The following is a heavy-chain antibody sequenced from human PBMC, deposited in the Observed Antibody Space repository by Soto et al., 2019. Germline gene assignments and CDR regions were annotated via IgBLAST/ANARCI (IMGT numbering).Heavy chain of an antibody. V-gene: IGHV1-69*13. Sequence: GASVKVSCKASGGTFSSYAISWVRQAPGQGLEWMGGIIPIFGTANYAQKFQGRVTITADESTSTAYMELSSLRSEDTAVYYCARKNIAAAGTLYWFDPWGQGTLVTVSS. CDR3: ARKNIAAAGTLYWFDP. D-gene: IGHD6-13*01. CDR2: IIPIFGTA. CDR1: GGTFSSYA. J-gene: IGHJ5*02.